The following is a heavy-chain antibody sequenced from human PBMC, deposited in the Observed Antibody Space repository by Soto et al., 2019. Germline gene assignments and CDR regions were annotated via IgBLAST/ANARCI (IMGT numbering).Heavy chain of an antibody. Sequence: PSETLSLTCTVSGGSISSSSYYWGWIRQPPGKGLEWIGSIYYSGSTYYNPSLKSRVTISVDTSKNQFSLKLSSVTAADTAVYYCASQGGNYDFDYWGQGTLVTVSS. CDR1: GGSISSSSYY. CDR3: ASQGGNYDFDY. J-gene: IGHJ4*02. D-gene: IGHD1-26*01. CDR2: IYYSGST. V-gene: IGHV4-39*01.